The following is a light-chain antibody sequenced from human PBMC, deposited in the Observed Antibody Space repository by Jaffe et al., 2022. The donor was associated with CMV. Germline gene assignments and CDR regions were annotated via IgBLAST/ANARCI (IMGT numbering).Light chain of an antibody. CDR3: QQHDSWPWT. V-gene: IGKV3-11*01. Sequence: DIVLTQSPATLSLSLGDRATLSCRASQRIGNFLAWYQQKPGQAPRLLIYTASNRATGVPARFSGSGSGTDFTLTISSLEPEDFAVYYCQQHDSWPWTFGQGTKME. CDR1: QRIGNF. J-gene: IGKJ1*01. CDR2: TAS.